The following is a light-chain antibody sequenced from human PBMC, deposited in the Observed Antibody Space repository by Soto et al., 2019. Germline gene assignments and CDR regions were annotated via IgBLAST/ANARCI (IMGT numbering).Light chain of an antibody. J-gene: IGLJ1*01. CDR3: SSYTNSSAFYV. CDR2: QVS. Sequence: QSVPTQPASVSGSPGQSITISCTGTRNDVGGYNYVSWYQHRPGKAPKLIISQVSNRPSGVSNRFSASKSGNTASLTISGLQAEDESDYYCSSYTNSSAFYVFGTGTKVTVL. V-gene: IGLV2-14*01. CDR1: RNDVGGYNY.